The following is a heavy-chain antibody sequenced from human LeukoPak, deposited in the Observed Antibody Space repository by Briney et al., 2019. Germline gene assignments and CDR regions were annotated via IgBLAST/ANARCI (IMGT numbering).Heavy chain of an antibody. CDR2: INPYSGNT. CDR3: ARGQGGSGSGSYYFDY. CDR1: GYTLTSDD. D-gene: IGHD3-10*01. Sequence: GASVKVSCKASGYTLTSDDINWVRQATGQGLEWMGWINPYSGNTGYARKFQGRVTMTKNTSISTVHMELSSLRSEDTAVYFCARGQGGSGSGSYYFDYWGQGTLVTVSS. J-gene: IGHJ4*02. V-gene: IGHV1-8*01.